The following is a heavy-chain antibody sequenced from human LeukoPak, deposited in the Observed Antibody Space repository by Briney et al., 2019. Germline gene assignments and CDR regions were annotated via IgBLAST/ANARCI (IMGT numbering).Heavy chain of an antibody. D-gene: IGHD3-10*01. CDR2: IYYSGST. Sequence: SETLSLTCTVSGGSISSGGYYWSWIRQHPGKGLEWIGYIYYSGSTYYNPSLKSRVTISVDTSKNQFSLKLSSVTAADTAVYYCARGLVTMVRGVIHYFDYWGQGTLVTVSS. CDR3: ARGLVTMVRGVIHYFDY. CDR1: GGSISSGGYY. V-gene: IGHV4-31*03. J-gene: IGHJ4*02.